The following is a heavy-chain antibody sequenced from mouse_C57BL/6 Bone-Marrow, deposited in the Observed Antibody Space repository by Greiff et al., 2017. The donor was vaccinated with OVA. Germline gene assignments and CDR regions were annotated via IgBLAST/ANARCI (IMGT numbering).Heavy chain of an antibody. D-gene: IGHD1-1*01. CDR1: GFSLTSYA. CDR3: ARNVRYYGSGAMDY. V-gene: IGHV2-9-1*01. CDR2: IWTGGGT. J-gene: IGHJ4*01. Sequence: VKLMESGPGLVAPSQSLSITCTVSGFSLTSYAISWVRQPPGKGLEWLGVIWTGGGTNYNSALKSRLSISKDNSKSQVFLKMNSLQTDDTARYYCARNVRYYGSGAMDYWGQGTSVTVSS.